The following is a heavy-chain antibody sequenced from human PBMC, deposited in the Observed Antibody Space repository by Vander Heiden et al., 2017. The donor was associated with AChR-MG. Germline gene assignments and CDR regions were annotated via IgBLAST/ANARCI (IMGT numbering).Heavy chain of an antibody. V-gene: IGHV1-46*03. D-gene: IGHD1-26*01. CDR2: INPSLDST. CDR3: AREVTGSFYFDF. CDR1: GFTFTNYH. J-gene: IGHJ4*02. Sequence: HVQLAQSGAEVNKPGASLNVSRKTSGFTFTNYHTHWVRPAPGQGVEWVGTINPSLDSTHDAQKFQGRVGMTRDTSTKTVYMAMKSMRPEDTAVYFWAREVTGSFYFDFWGQGSLVTVSS.